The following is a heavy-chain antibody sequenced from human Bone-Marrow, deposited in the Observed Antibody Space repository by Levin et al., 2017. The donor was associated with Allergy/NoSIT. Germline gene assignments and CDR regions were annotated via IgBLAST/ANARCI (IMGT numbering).Heavy chain of an antibody. Sequence: SQTLSLTCTVSTGSINSGDYYWTWIRQPPGKGLEWIGYIDYRGNTYYNASLRSRLTLSIDTSKNQFSLRLNSVTAADTAVYYCARRNFHGPRSFDSWGQGTLVTVSS. CDR3: ARRNFHGPRSFDS. CDR2: IDYRGNT. J-gene: IGHJ4*02. V-gene: IGHV4-30-4*01. D-gene: IGHD3-16*02. CDR1: TGSINSGDYY.